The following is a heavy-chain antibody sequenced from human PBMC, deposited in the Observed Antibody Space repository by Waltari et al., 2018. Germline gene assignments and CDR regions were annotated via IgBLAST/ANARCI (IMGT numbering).Heavy chain of an antibody. CDR2: IYYSGSP. V-gene: IGHV4-59*01. D-gene: IGHD6-19*01. CDR3: ARFSGVAVAGAPLYYYYGMDV. J-gene: IGHJ6*02. Sequence: QVQLQESGPGLVKPSETLSLTCTVSGGSISSYYWSWIRQPPGKGLEWIGYIYYSGSPNYNPSLKSRVTIAVDTSKNQCSLKLSSVTAADTAVYYCARFSGVAVAGAPLYYYYGMDVWGQGTTVTVSS. CDR1: GGSISSYY.